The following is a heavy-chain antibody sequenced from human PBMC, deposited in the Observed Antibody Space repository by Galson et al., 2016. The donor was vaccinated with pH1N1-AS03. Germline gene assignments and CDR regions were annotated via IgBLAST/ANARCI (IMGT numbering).Heavy chain of an antibody. CDR1: GFTVTRND. CDR3: AVWGYISGTHGLDV. CDR2: IAATGPT. J-gene: IGHJ6*04. D-gene: IGHD5-12*01. Sequence: CADSGFTVTRNDMHWVRQATGKGLAWVSIIAATGPTHYDDSVKGRFTISREIPQNSLYLQMHSLRADDTAVYYFAVWGYISGTHGLDVWGKGTTVTVSS. V-gene: IGHV3-13*01.